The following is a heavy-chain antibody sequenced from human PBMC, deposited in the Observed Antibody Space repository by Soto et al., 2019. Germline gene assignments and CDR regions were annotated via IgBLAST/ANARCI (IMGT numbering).Heavy chain of an antibody. J-gene: IGHJ3*02. V-gene: IGHV1-46*03. CDR3: ARDPPKQWLVRGGGAFDI. D-gene: IGHD6-19*01. CDR2: INPSGGST. Sequence: ASVKVSCKASGYTFTSYYIHWVRQAPGQGLEWMGIINPSGGSTSYAQKFQGRVTMTRDTSTSTVYMELSSLRSEDTAVYYCARDPPKQWLVRGGGAFDIWGQGTIVTVSS. CDR1: GYTFTSYY.